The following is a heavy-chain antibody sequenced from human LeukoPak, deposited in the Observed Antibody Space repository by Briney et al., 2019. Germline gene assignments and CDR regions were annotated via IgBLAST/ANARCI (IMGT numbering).Heavy chain of an antibody. CDR2: IKQDGSLT. CDR3: AKDRYYGSGSYYHGIDY. D-gene: IGHD3-10*01. J-gene: IGHJ4*02. V-gene: IGHV3-7*01. CDR1: GFTFSRNY. Sequence: GESLRLSCVASGFTFSRNYMTWVRQAPGKGLEWVANIKQDGSLTAYGGSVKGRFTISIDSAKNLVYLQMNSLRAEDTAVYYCAKDRYYGSGSYYHGIDYWGQGTLVTVSS.